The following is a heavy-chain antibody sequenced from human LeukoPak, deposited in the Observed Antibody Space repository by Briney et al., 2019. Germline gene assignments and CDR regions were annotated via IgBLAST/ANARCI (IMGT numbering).Heavy chain of an antibody. D-gene: IGHD6-13*01. CDR2: ISAYNGNT. J-gene: IGHJ6*03. Sequence: ASVKVSCKASGYTFTSYGISWVRQAPGQGLEWMGWISAYNGNTNYAQKLQGRVTMTTDTSTSTAYMELRSLRSDDTAVYYSARLYSSSWYYYYYYMDVWGKGTMVTISS. CDR3: ARLYSSSWYYYYYYMDV. CDR1: GYTFTSYG. V-gene: IGHV1-18*01.